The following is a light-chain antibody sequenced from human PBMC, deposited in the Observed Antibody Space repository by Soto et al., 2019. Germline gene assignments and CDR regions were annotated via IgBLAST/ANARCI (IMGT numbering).Light chain of an antibody. V-gene: IGLV1-44*01. CDR1: SSNIGSNI. CDR3: AAWDDSLNGLV. Sequence: QSALTQPPSASGTPGQRVTISCSGSSSNIGSNIVNWYQQLPGTAPKLLIYSNSQRPSGVPDRFSGSKSGTSASLAISGLQSEDEADYYCAAWDDSLNGLVFGGGTKLTVL. J-gene: IGLJ2*01. CDR2: SNS.